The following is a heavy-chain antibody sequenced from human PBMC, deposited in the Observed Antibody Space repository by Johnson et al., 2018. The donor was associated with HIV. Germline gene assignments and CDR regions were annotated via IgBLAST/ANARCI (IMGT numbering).Heavy chain of an antibody. CDR3: ARTRQGAFDI. J-gene: IGHJ3*02. V-gene: IGHV3-15*01. CDR1: GLTLRNAW. Sequence: VQLVESGGGLVTPGGSLRISCSGSGLTLRNAWMTWVRQAPGKGLEWVGHIKREVDGGTTDYTAPVKGRFTILRDDSKNILYLQMNNLKAEDTAMHYYARTRQGAFDIWGQGTMVTVSS. CDR2: IKREVDGGTT. D-gene: IGHD1-14*01.